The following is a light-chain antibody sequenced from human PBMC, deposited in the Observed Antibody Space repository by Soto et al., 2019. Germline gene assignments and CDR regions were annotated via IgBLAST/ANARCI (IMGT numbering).Light chain of an antibody. V-gene: IGKV1-12*01. CDR1: QVISTW. Sequence: DIQMTQSPSSVSASVGDRVTITCRASQVISTWLAWYQQKPGKAPKVLIFGASSLQSGVPSRFSGSGSGTDFTLTISSRQPEDFATYYCQQTNSVPYTFGQGTKLEIK. CDR2: GAS. J-gene: IGKJ2*01. CDR3: QQTNSVPYT.